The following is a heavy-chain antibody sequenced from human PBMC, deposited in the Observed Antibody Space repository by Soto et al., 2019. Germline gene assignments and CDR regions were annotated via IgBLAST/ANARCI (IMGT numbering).Heavy chain of an antibody. CDR3: VKFPYYYDSSGYYGNYEDAFDI. V-gene: IGHV3-64D*06. Sequence: SLRLSCSASGFTFSSYAMHWVRQAPGKGLEYVSAISSNGGSTYYADSVKGRFTISRDNSKNTLYLQMSSLRAEDTAVYYCVKFPYYYDSSGYYGNYEDAFDIWGQGTMVTVSS. CDR1: GFTFSSYA. D-gene: IGHD3-22*01. CDR2: ISSNGGST. J-gene: IGHJ3*02.